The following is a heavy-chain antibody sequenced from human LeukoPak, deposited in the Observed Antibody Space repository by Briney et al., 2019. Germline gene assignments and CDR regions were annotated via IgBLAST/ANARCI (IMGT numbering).Heavy chain of an antibody. CDR3: ARGEWFGDDYYYYGMDV. CDR1: GYTFTSYG. Sequence: ASVKVSCKASGYTFTSYGISWVRQAPGQGLEWMGWISAYNGNTNYAQKLQGRVTMTIDTSTSTAYMELSSLRSEDTAVYYCARGEWFGDDYYYYGMDVWGQGTTVTVSS. V-gene: IGHV1-18*01. CDR2: ISAYNGNT. D-gene: IGHD3-10*01. J-gene: IGHJ6*02.